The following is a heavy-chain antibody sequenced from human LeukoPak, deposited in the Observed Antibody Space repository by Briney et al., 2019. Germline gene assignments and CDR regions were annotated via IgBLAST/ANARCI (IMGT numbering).Heavy chain of an antibody. J-gene: IGHJ3*02. D-gene: IGHD6-19*01. CDR3: ARVGFGYSSGWYAFDI. CDR1: GFTVSSNY. CDR2: IYSGGST. V-gene: IGHV3-53*01. Sequence: GGSLRLSCAASGFTVSSNYMSWVRKAPGKGLEWVSVIYSGGSTYYADSVKGRFTISRDNSKNTLYLQMNSLRAEDTAVYYCARVGFGYSSGWYAFDIWGQGTMVTVSS.